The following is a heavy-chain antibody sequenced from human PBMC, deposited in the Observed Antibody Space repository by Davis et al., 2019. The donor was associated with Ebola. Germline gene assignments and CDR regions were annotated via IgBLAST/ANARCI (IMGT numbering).Heavy chain of an antibody. CDR3: ARGFGLVRIFDY. CDR2: IYYSGST. J-gene: IGHJ4*02. Sequence: SETLSLTCAVSGGSISSSNWWSWVRQPPGKGLEWIGYIYYSGSTNYNPSLKSRVTISVDTSKNQFSLKLSPVTAADTAVYYCARGFGLVRIFDYWGQGTLVTVSS. D-gene: IGHD3/OR15-3a*01. CDR1: GGSISSSNW. V-gene: IGHV4-4*02.